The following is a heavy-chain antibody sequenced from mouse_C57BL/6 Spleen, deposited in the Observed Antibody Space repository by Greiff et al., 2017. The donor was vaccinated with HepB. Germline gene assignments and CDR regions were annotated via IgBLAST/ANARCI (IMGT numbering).Heavy chain of an antibody. CDR2: INPNNGGT. CDR1: GYTFTDYN. J-gene: IGHJ3*01. CDR3: AEDKNWDVFAY. D-gene: IGHD4-1*01. Sequence: EVQLQQSGPELVKPGASVKMSCKASGYTFTDYNMHWVKQSHGKSLEWIGYINPNNGGTSSNQKFKGKATLTVNKSSSTAYMELRSLTSEDSAVLYLAEDKNWDVFAYWSQGTRVTVSA. V-gene: IGHV1-22*01.